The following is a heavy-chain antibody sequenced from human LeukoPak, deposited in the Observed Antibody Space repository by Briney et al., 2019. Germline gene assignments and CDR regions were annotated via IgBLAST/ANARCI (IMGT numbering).Heavy chain of an antibody. CDR3: ATVVVVAAKGFDPFDP. Sequence: ASVKVSCKASGYTFTGYYMHWVRQAPGQGLEWMGRINPNSGGTNYAQKVQGRVTMTRDTSSSTAYMELSRLRSDDTAVYYCATVVVVAAKGFDPFDPWGQGTLVTVSS. CDR1: GYTFTGYY. J-gene: IGHJ5*02. D-gene: IGHD2-15*01. CDR2: INPNSGGT. V-gene: IGHV1-2*06.